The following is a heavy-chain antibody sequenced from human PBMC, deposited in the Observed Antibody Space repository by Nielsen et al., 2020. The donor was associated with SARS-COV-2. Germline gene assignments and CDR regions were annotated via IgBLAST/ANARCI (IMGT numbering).Heavy chain of an antibody. CDR3: AKVNSGSFYYYGMDV. CDR2: ISYDGSNK. D-gene: IGHD1-26*01. Sequence: GESLKISCAASGFTFSSYAMHWVRQAPGKGLEWVAVISYDGSNKYYADSVKGRFTISRDNSKNTLYLQMNSLRAEDTAVYYCAKVNSGSFYYYGMDVWGQGTTVTVSS. CDR1: GFTFSSYA. J-gene: IGHJ6*02. V-gene: IGHV3-30*04.